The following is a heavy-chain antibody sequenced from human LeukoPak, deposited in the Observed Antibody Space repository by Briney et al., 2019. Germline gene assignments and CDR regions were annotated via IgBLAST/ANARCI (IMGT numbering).Heavy chain of an antibody. CDR1: GFTFSSYS. CDR3: ASGYCSGGSCYARHFFDY. Sequence: PGGSLRLSCAASGFTFSSYSMNGVRQAPGKGVEWVSSISSSSSYIYYADSVKGRFTISRDNAKNSQYLQMNSLRAEDTAGYYCASGYCSGGSCYARHFFDYWGQGTLGTVSS. D-gene: IGHD2-15*01. CDR2: ISSSSSYI. V-gene: IGHV3-21*01. J-gene: IGHJ4*02.